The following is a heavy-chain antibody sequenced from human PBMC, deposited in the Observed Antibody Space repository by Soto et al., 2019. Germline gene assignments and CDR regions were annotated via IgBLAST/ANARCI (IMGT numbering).Heavy chain of an antibody. D-gene: IGHD3-9*01. CDR3: ARDRRYFDWSRPEGGWFDP. J-gene: IGHJ5*02. CDR2: IYYSGST. CDR1: GGSISSYY. Sequence: SETLSLTCTVSGGSISSYYWSWIRQPPGKGLEWIGYIYYSGSTNYNPSLKSRVTISVDTSKNQFSLKLSSVTAADTAVYYCARDRRYFDWSRPEGGWFDPWGQGTLVTVSS. V-gene: IGHV4-59*01.